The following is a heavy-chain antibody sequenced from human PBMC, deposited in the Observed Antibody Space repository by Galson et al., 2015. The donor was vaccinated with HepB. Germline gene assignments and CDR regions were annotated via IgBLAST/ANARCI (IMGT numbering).Heavy chain of an antibody. Sequence: SLRLSCAASGFMFRSYGIHWVRQAPGKGLEWVAVIWDDGSDKYYANSVKGRFTISRDNFKNTLYLQMNRLRDEDTAVYYCARISGRRGTIYYYYGMDVWGQGTTVTVSS. D-gene: IGHD1/OR15-1a*01. V-gene: IGHV3-33*03. J-gene: IGHJ6*02. CDR2: IWDDGSDK. CDR1: GFMFRSYG. CDR3: ARISGRRGTIYYYYGMDV.